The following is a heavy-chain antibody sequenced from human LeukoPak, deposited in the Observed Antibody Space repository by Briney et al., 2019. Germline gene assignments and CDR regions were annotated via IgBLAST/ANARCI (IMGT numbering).Heavy chain of an antibody. J-gene: IGHJ4*02. Sequence: SETLSLTCTVSGGSISSSSYYWGWIRQPPGKGLEWIGSIYYSGSTYYNPSLKSRVTISVDTSKNQFSLKLSSVTAADTAVYSCLTVVTGVWYFDYWGQGTLVTVSS. CDR3: LTVVTGVWYFDY. CDR1: GGSISSSSYY. CDR2: IYYSGST. D-gene: IGHD4-23*01. V-gene: IGHV4-39*07.